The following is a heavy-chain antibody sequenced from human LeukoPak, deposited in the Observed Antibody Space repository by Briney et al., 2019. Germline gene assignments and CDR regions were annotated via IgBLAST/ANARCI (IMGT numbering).Heavy chain of an antibody. CDR2: MNPNSGNT. CDR3: ARSPLEWLSRDDY. V-gene: IGHV1-8*01. CDR1: GYTFTSYD. D-gene: IGHD3-3*01. Sequence: ASVKVSCKASGYTFTSYDINWARQATGQGLEWMGWMNPNSGNTGYAQKFQGRVTMTRNTSISTAYMELSSLRSEDTAVYYCARSPLEWLSRDDYWGQGTLVTVSS. J-gene: IGHJ4*02.